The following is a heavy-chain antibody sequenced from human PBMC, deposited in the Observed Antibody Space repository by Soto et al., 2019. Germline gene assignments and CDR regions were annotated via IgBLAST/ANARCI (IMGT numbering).Heavy chain of an antibody. CDR2: IIPMSGTA. D-gene: IGHD6-19*01. V-gene: IGHV1-69*06. J-gene: IGHJ4*02. CDR3: ARGIRDSSGWDFDY. CDR1: GGTFSTYA. Sequence: QVQLVQSGAEVKKPGSSVKVSCKASGGTFSTYAFSWVRQAPGQGLEWMGGIIPMSGTANYAQRFQGRVTITADKSTSTAYMELSSLRSEDTAVYYCARGIRDSSGWDFDYWGQGTLVIVSS.